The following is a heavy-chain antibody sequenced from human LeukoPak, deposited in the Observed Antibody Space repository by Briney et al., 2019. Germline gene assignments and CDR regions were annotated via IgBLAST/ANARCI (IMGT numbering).Heavy chain of an antibody. CDR3: ARESLYFAYGMDV. D-gene: IGHD3-9*01. Sequence: PSQTLSLTCTVSGGSISSGGYYWSWIRQHPGKGLEWIGYIYYSGSTYYNPSLKSRVTISVDTSKNQFSLKLSSVTAADTAVYYCARESLYFAYGMDVWGQGTTVTVSS. CDR1: GGSISSGGYY. J-gene: IGHJ6*02. CDR2: IYYSGST. V-gene: IGHV4-30-4*08.